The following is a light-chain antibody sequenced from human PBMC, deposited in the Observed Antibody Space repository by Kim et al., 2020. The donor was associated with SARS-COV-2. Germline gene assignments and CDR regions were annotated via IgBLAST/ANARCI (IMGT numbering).Light chain of an antibody. Sequence: DIQMAQSPSSMSASVGDRVTITCRASQDISRYLNWYQQKPGKAPKLLIYTASSLQSGVPSRFTGSGSETDFTLTISSLQPEDFATYYCQQTYSASRTFGQGTKVDIK. V-gene: IGKV1-39*01. CDR3: QQTYSASRT. CDR1: QDISRY. CDR2: TAS. J-gene: IGKJ1*01.